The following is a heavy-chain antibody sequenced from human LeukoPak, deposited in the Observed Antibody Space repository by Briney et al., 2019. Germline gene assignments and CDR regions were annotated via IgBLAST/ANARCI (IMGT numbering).Heavy chain of an antibody. CDR1: GYAFTSYD. D-gene: IGHD2-15*01. V-gene: IGHV1-8*01. J-gene: IGHJ4*02. CDR3: ATELRLQDY. CDR2: MNPNSGNT. Sequence: ASVKVSCKASGYAFTSYDINWVRQATGQGLEWMGYMNPNSGNTGSAQKFQGRVTMTRNTSISTAYMELSSLRSEDTAVYYCATELRLQDYWGQETLVTVSS.